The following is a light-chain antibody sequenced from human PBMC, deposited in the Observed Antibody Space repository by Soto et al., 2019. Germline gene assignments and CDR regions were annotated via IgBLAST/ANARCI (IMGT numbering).Light chain of an antibody. CDR2: DAS. V-gene: IGKV1-5*01. CDR3: QQYHTYWT. J-gene: IGKJ1*01. Sequence: DIQMTQYPSTLSASVGDRVAITSRASQNINSWLAWYQQKPGKAPNLLIYDASSLKSGVPSRFSGSGSETEFTLTITSLQPDDFAAYYCQQYHTYWTFGQGTKVDIK. CDR1: QNINSW.